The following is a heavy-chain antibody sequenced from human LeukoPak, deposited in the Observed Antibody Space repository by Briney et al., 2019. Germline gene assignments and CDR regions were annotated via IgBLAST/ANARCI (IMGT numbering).Heavy chain of an antibody. D-gene: IGHD7-27*01. CDR1: GFIVRNTY. CDR3: TRAAWGY. J-gene: IGHJ4*02. CDR2: IYSDGKT. V-gene: IGHV3-66*01. Sequence: GGSLRLSCAASGFIVRNTYMSWVRQAPGKGLEWVSVIYSDGKTFYADSVKGRFTISRDTSKNTVYLQMNSLRAEDTAVYYCTRAAWGYWAQGTLVTVSS.